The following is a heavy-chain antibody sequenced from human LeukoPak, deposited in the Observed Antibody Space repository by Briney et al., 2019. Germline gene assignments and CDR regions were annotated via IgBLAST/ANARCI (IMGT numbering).Heavy chain of an antibody. CDR1: GGSITSSDYW. Sequence: SETLSLTCTVSGGSITSSDYWWAWIRLPPGRGLEWIGSIYYSGSTNYNPSLKSRVTISVDTSKNQFSLKLSSVTAADTAVYYCARGITIFGVIDYWGQGTLVTVSS. CDR2: IYYSGST. J-gene: IGHJ4*02. CDR3: ARGITIFGVIDY. D-gene: IGHD3-3*01. V-gene: IGHV4-39*07.